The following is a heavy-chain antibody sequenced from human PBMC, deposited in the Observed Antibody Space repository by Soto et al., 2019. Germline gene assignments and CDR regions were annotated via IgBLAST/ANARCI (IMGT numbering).Heavy chain of an antibody. V-gene: IGHV5-51*01. Sequence: KAGESLKISCKGSGYSFTSYWIGWVRQMPGKGLEWMGIIYPGDSDTRYSPSFQGQVTISADKSISTAYPQWSSLKASDTAMYYCAITLAAAAELDAFDIWGQGTMVTVSS. CDR1: GYSFTSYW. J-gene: IGHJ3*02. CDR2: IYPGDSDT. CDR3: AITLAAAAELDAFDI. D-gene: IGHD6-13*01.